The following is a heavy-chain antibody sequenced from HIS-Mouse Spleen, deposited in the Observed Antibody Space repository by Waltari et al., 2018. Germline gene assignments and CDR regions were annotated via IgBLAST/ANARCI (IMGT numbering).Heavy chain of an antibody. CDR2: ISSSIRTI. J-gene: IGHJ4*02. CDR1: GFTFSSYS. D-gene: IGHD5-18*01. V-gene: IGHV3-48*01. Sequence: EVQLVESGGGLVQPGGSLRLSCAASGFTFSSYSMNWVRQAPGKGLEWVAYISSSIRTINYADSVKGRFTISRDNAKNSLYLQMNSLRAEDTAVYYCARGPATAMPSFDYWGQGTLVTVSS. CDR3: ARGPATAMPSFDY.